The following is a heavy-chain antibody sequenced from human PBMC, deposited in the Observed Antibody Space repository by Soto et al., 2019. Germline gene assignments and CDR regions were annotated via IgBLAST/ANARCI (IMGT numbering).Heavy chain of an antibody. CDR3: AKAYMTTSYWFDP. D-gene: IGHD4-17*01. CDR2: ISYDGSIK. V-gene: IGHV3-30*18. CDR1: GFTFSSYG. Sequence: SCAASGFTFSSYGMHWVCQAPGKGLEWVAVISYDGSIKYYADSVKGRFTISRDNSKNTLYLQMNSLRPEDTAAYYCAKAYMTTSYWFDPWGQGTLVTVSS. J-gene: IGHJ5*02.